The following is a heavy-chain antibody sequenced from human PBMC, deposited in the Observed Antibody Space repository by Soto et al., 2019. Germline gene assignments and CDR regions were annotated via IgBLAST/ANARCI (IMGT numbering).Heavy chain of an antibody. CDR3: AREGYSSSWYGYYYYGMDV. J-gene: IGHJ6*02. CDR2: IIPIFGTA. Sequence: ASVKVSCKASGGTFSSYAISWVRQAPGQGLEWMGGIIPIFGTANYAQKFQGRVTITADESTSTAYMELSSLRSEDTAVYYCAREGYSSSWYGYYYYGMDVWGQGTTVTVSS. V-gene: IGHV1-69*13. D-gene: IGHD6-13*01. CDR1: GGTFSSYA.